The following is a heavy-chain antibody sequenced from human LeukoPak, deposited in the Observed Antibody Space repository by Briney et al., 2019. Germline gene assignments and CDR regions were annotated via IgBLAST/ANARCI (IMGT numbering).Heavy chain of an antibody. CDR1: GGSISSYY. Sequence: SETLSLTCTVSGGSISSYYWSWIRQPPGKGLEWIGFIYYSGSTNYNPSLKSRVTISVDTSKNQFSLKLSSVTAADTAVYYCARDLEYSGSYWASNWFDPWGQGTLVTVSS. CDR3: ARDLEYSGSYWASNWFDP. CDR2: IYYSGST. J-gene: IGHJ5*02. V-gene: IGHV4-59*01. D-gene: IGHD1-26*01.